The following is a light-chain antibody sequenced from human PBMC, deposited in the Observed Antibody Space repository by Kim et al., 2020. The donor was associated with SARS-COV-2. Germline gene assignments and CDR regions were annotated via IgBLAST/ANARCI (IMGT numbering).Light chain of an antibody. CDR2: DAS. V-gene: IGKV3-11*01. J-gene: IGKJ2*01. CDR1: QKVSNY. CDR3: QQRSSWYT. Sequence: LSWSTGQRATLSCRASQKVSNYLASYQQKPGQAPRLLIQDASRRATGIPARFSGSGSGTDFTLTISSLGPEDFAVYYCQQRSSWYTFGQGTKLEI.